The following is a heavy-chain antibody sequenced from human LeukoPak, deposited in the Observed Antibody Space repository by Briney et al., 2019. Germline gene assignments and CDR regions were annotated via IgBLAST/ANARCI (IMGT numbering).Heavy chain of an antibody. J-gene: IGHJ4*02. CDR1: GLPLSRYW. V-gene: IGHV3-7*01. D-gene: IGHD3-10*01. CDR2: INKDGRKT. CDR3: ARDFGDKNDWYHDY. Sequence: PGGRLGLLCAASGLPLSRYWMRCVRHPPGKGLECVTEINKDGRKTYYVDSARGRFTIYRDNAKNSLYLQKNSLRAEDTAVYYCARDFGDKNDWYHDYWGQGTLVTVSS.